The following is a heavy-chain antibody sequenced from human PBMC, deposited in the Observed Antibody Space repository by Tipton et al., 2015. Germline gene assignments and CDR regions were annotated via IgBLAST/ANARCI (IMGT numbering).Heavy chain of an antibody. D-gene: IGHD4-17*01. V-gene: IGHV3-9*01. CDR2: ISWNSGSL. Sequence: SLRLSCVASGFKFEIYAMHWVRQVPGKGLEWVSGISWNSGSLGYADSVKGRFTISRDNAKKSVFLQMDSLRGEDTALYYCAKDLRDFDDYVGAADIWGQGTMVTVSS. J-gene: IGHJ3*02. CDR3: AKDLRDFDDYVGAADI. CDR1: GFKFEIYA.